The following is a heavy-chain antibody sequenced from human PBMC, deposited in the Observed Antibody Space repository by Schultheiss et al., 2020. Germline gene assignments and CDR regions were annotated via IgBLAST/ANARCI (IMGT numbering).Heavy chain of an antibody. Sequence: GESLKISCAASGFTFSSYGMHWVRQATGKGLEWVSAISGSGGSTYYADSVKGRFTISRDNSKNTLYLQMNSLRAGDTAVYYCARSPATGDLLFDYWGQGTLVTVSS. V-gene: IGHV3-23*01. CDR1: GFTFSSYG. CDR2: ISGSGGST. CDR3: ARSPATGDLLFDY. D-gene: IGHD7-27*01. J-gene: IGHJ4*02.